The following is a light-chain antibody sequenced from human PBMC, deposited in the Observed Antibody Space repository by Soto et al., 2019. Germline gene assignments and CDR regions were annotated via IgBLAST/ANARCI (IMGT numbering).Light chain of an antibody. CDR3: SSYTSSSTLGYV. Sequence: QSVLTQPPSVSGAPGQRVTISCTGSSSNIGANYDVHWYQQRPGTAPKLLIFGNNNRPSGVPDRFSGSKSGTSASLAITGLQAEDEADYYCSSYTSSSTLGYVFGTGTKSPS. V-gene: IGLV1-40*01. CDR1: SSNIGANYD. CDR2: GNN. J-gene: IGLJ1*01.